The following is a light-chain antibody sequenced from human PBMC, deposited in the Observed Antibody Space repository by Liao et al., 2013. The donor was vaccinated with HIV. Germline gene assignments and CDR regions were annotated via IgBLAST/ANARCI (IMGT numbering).Light chain of an antibody. CDR3: QVWDSSSDLHVV. CDR1: NIGSKS. CDR2: YDT. V-gene: IGLV3-21*04. J-gene: IGLJ2*01. Sequence: SYELTQPPSVSVAPGETAMITCGGNNIGSKSVHWYQQKPGQAPVMVISYDTDRPSGIPERFSGSNSGNTATLTISRVEAGDEADYYCQVWDSSSDLHVVFGGGTKLTVL.